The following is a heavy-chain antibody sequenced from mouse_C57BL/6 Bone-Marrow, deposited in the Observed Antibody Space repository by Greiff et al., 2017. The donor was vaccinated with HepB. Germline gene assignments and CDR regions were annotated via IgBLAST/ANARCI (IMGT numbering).Heavy chain of an antibody. CDR1: GYTFTSYT. D-gene: IGHD2-2*01. J-gene: IGHJ1*03. CDR3: ARSTMVTGWYFDV. CDR2: INPSSGYT. Sequence: VQGVESGAELARPGASVKMSCKASGYTFTSYTMHWVKQRPGQGLEWIGYINPSSGYTKYNQKFKDKATLTADKSSSTAYMQLSSLTSEDSAVYYCARSTMVTGWYFDVWGTGTTVTVSS. V-gene: IGHV1-4*01.